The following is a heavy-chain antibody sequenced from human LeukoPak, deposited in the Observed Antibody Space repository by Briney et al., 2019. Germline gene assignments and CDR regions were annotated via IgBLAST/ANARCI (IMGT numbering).Heavy chain of an antibody. Sequence: GASVKVSCKASGYTFTGCYMHWVRQAPGPGLEWMGWINPNSGGTNYAQKFQGRVTMTRDTSIRTAYMQRSRLRSDDTTVYYCARAFPGHFDYWGQGTLVTVSS. D-gene: IGHD2/OR15-2a*01. V-gene: IGHV1-2*02. CDR1: GYTFTGCY. CDR3: ARAFPGHFDY. CDR2: INPNSGGT. J-gene: IGHJ4*02.